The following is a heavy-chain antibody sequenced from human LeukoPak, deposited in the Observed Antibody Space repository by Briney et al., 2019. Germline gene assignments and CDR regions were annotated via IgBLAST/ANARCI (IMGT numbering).Heavy chain of an antibody. V-gene: IGHV3-30*18. J-gene: IGHJ4*02. D-gene: IGHD3-22*01. CDR3: AKDLYYYDSSGYQDY. Sequence: PGGSLRLSCAASGFTFSSYGMHWVRQAPGKGLEWVAVISYDGSNKYYADSVKGRFTISRDNSKNTLYLQMNSLRAEDTAVYYCAKDLYYYDSSGYQDYWGQRTLVTVSS. CDR1: GFTFSSYG. CDR2: ISYDGSNK.